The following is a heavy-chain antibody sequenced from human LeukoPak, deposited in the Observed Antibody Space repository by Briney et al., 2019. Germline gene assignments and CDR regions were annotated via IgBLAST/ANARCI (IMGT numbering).Heavy chain of an antibody. CDR3: ARAGIAAAGSYYYYGMDV. V-gene: IGHV3-48*04. J-gene: IGHJ6*02. Sequence: GGSLRLSCAASGFTFSSYSMNWVRQAPGKGLEWVSYISSSSSTIYYADSVKGRFTISRDNAKNSLYLQMNSLRAEDTAVYYCARAGIAAAGSYYYYGMDVWGQGTTVTVSS. D-gene: IGHD6-13*01. CDR2: ISSSSSTI. CDR1: GFTFSSYS.